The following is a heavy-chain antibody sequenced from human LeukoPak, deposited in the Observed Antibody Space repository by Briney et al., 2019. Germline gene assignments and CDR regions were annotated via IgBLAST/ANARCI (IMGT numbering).Heavy chain of an antibody. V-gene: IGHV1-69*04. D-gene: IGHD6-19*01. CDR3: ARDLYSSGWTNYYYGMDV. CDR1: GGTFSSYA. Sequence: ASVKVSYKASGGTFSSYAISWVRQAPGQGLEWMGRIIPILGIANYAQKFQGRVTITADKSTSTAYMELSSLRSEDTAVYYCARDLYSSGWTNYYYGMDVWGQGTTVTVSS. J-gene: IGHJ6*02. CDR2: IIPILGIA.